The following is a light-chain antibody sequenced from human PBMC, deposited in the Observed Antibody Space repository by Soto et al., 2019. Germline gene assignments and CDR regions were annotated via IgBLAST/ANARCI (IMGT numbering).Light chain of an antibody. CDR3: QQYHSYSWT. CDR1: QSVSSW. CDR2: EAS. V-gene: IGKV1-5*03. Sequence: DIQMTQSPSTLSASVGDRVTITCRASQSVSSWLSLYHQKPVKAPKLLIYEASSLESGVPSSFSGSGSGTEFTLTISSLQPDDFATYYCQQYHSYSWTFGPGTKVDIK. J-gene: IGKJ1*01.